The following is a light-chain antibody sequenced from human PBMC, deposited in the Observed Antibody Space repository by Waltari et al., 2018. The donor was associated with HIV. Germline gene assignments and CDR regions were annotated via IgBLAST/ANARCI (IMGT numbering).Light chain of an antibody. CDR1: SGSIVSNY. V-gene: IGLV6-57*01. Sequence: NFMLTQPHSVSESPGKTVTISCTRSSGSIVSNYVQWYQQRPGSSPTTVIYEDNQRPSGVPDRFSGSIDSSSNSAFLTISGLKTEDEADYYCQSYGVFGGGTKLTVL. CDR3: QSYGV. CDR2: EDN. J-gene: IGLJ3*02.